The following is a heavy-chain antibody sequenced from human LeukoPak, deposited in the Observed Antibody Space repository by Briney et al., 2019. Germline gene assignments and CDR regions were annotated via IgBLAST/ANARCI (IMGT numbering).Heavy chain of an antibody. CDR3: ATATQPRGYFLH. CDR2: LSVNNGGT. Sequence: ASVKVSCKASGYTFTTYSLAWVRQAPGQSLEWMGWLSVNNGGTNYAQSFQVRVTLTRDKYTNTAYLELRSLRSDDTAIIYCATATQPRGYFLHWGQGTLVTVSS. J-gene: IGHJ1*01. V-gene: IGHV1-18*01. CDR1: GYTFTTYS. D-gene: IGHD2-2*01.